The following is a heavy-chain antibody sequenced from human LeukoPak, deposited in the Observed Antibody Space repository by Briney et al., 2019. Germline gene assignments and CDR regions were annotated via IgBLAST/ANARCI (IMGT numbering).Heavy chain of an antibody. CDR3: ARFLAGYGDYRYYFDF. CDR1: GYTFTCYY. CDR2: INPNSGGT. D-gene: IGHD4-17*01. J-gene: IGHJ4*02. Sequence: ASVKVSCKASGYTFTCYYLHWVRQAPGQGLEWMGWINPNSGGTNYAQRFQGRVTMTRDTSISTAYMELSRLRSDDTAVYYCARFLAGYGDYRYYFDFWGQGTLVIISS. V-gene: IGHV1-2*02.